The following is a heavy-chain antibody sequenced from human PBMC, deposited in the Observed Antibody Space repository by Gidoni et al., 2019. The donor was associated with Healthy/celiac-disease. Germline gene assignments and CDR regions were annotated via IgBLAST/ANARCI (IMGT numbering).Heavy chain of an antibody. V-gene: IGHV3-23*01. D-gene: IGHD3-16*01. J-gene: IGHJ3*02. CDR3: AKVRGPGNNAFDI. CDR2: ISGSGGST. CDR1: GFNFSSYA. Sequence: EVQLLESGGGLVQPGGSLRLSCAASGFNFSSYAMSWVRQAPGKGLEWVSAISGSGGSTYYADSVKGRFTISRDNSKNTLYLQRNSLRAEDTAVYYCAKVRGPGNNAFDIWGQGTMVTVSS.